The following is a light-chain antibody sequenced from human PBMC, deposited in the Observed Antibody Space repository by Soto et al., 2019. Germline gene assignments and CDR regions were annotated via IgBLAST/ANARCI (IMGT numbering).Light chain of an antibody. CDR3: SSYTSSNTLYV. CDR2: DVS. Sequence: QSALTQPASVSGSPGQSITISCTGTSSDVGGYNYVSWYQQHPGKAPKLMIYDVSNRPSGVSNRFSGSKSGNTASLTISGLKAEDAADYYCSSYTSSNTLYVFGTGTKLTVL. J-gene: IGLJ1*01. V-gene: IGLV2-14*01. CDR1: SSDVGGYNY.